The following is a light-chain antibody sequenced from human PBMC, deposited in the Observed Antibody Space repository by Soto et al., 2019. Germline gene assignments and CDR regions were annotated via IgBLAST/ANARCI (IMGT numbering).Light chain of an antibody. V-gene: IGKV3-11*01. CDR2: DAS. Sequence: EIVLTQSPATLSLSPGERALSCRASQRVIRYLAWYQQRPGQAPRLLIYDASYRATGIQARFSGSGSGTDFTLTISSLEPEDFAVYYCQHRFNWPWTFGQGTKVEIK. J-gene: IGKJ1*01. CDR1: QRVIRY. CDR3: QHRFNWPWT.